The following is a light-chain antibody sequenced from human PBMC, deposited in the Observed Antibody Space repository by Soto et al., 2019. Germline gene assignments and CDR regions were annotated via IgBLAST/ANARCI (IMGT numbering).Light chain of an antibody. V-gene: IGKV3-11*01. Sequence: EIVLTQSPATLSLSPGERGTLSCRASQTIGTYLAWYQQRPGQAPRLLIYDASQRATGIPARFSGSGSGTDFTLTISTLEPEYSGVYYCQYRGDWPPPFGGGTRVEIK. CDR1: QTIGTY. J-gene: IGKJ4*01. CDR3: QYRGDWPPP. CDR2: DAS.